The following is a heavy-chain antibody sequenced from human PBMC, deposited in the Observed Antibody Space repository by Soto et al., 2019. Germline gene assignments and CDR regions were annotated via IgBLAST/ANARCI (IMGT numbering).Heavy chain of an antibody. CDR1: GGSISSGDYY. D-gene: IGHD3-3*01. V-gene: IGHV4-30-4*01. CDR2: IYYSGST. J-gene: IGHJ6*02. Sequence: QVQLQESGPGLVKPSQTLSLTCTVSGGSISSGDYYWSWIRQPPGKGLEWIGYIYYSGSTYYNPSLKSRVTISVDTSKNQFSLKLSSVTAADTAVYYCARVHYDFWSGYLGPYGMDVWGQGTTVTVSS. CDR3: ARVHYDFWSGYLGPYGMDV.